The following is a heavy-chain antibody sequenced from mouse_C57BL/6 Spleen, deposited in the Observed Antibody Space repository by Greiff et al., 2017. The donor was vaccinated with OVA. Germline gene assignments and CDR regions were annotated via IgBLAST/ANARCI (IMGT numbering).Heavy chain of an antibody. J-gene: IGHJ2*01. Sequence: QVQLQQSGAELARPGASVKLSCKASGYTFTSYGISWVKQRTGQGLEWIGEIYPRSGNTYYNEKFKGKATLTADKSSSTAYMELRSLTSEDFAVYFCARATTVVPYYFDYWGQGTTLTVSS. CDR2: IYPRSGNT. CDR3: ARATTVVPYYFDY. V-gene: IGHV1-81*01. D-gene: IGHD1-1*01. CDR1: GYTFTSYG.